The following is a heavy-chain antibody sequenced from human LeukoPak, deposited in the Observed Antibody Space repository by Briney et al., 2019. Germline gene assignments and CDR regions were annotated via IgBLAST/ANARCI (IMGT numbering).Heavy chain of an antibody. Sequence: GGSLRLSCAASGFTFSSYSMTWVRQAPGKGLEWVSSISSSSSYIYYADSVKGRFTISRDNAKNSLYLQMNSLRAEDTAVYYCARDIRVGDDYWGQGTLVIVSS. CDR1: GFTFSSYS. V-gene: IGHV3-21*01. CDR3: ARDIRVGDDY. J-gene: IGHJ4*02. D-gene: IGHD2-21*02. CDR2: ISSSSSYI.